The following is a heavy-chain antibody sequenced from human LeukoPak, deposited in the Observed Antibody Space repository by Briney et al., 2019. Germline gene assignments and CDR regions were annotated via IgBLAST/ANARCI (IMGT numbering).Heavy chain of an antibody. D-gene: IGHD6-19*01. V-gene: IGHV5-51*01. CDR2: IYPGDSDT. CDR1: GYSFTSYW. J-gene: IGHJ6*02. CDR3: ARSAPWAGSSGWYGVAYYYYGMDV. Sequence: GESLKISCKGSGYSFTSYWIGWVRQMPGKGLEWMGIIYPGDSDTRYSPSFQGQVTISADKSISTAYLQWSSLKASDTAMYYCARSAPWAGSSGWYGVAYYYYGMDVWGQGTTVTVSS.